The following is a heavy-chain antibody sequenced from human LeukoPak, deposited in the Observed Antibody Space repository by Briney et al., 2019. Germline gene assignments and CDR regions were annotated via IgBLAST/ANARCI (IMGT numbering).Heavy chain of an antibody. CDR1: RFTFDHYA. CDR3: TKLSGSGSAGYYYTDV. Sequence: GGSLRLSCAASRFTFDHYAMHWVRQVPGKGLEWVSGISWNSGSIEYADSVKGRFTISRDNAQNFLYLQMDSLRAEDTALYYCTKLSGSGSAGYYYTDVWGKGTMVTVSS. D-gene: IGHD3-10*01. J-gene: IGHJ6*03. CDR2: ISWNSGSI. V-gene: IGHV3-9*01.